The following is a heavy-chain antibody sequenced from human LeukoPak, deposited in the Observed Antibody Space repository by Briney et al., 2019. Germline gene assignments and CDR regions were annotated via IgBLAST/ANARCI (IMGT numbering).Heavy chain of an antibody. CDR2: INHSGST. CDR3: ARGLIYYDSSGYYYLSSKGYYFDY. V-gene: IGHV4-34*01. Sequence: PSETLSLTCAVYGGSFSGYYWSWIRQPPGKGLKWIGEINHSGSTNYNPSLKSRVTISVDTSKNQFSLKLSSVTAADTAVYYCARGLIYYDSSGYYYLSSKGYYFDYWGQGTLVTVSS. J-gene: IGHJ4*02. CDR1: GGSFSGYY. D-gene: IGHD3-22*01.